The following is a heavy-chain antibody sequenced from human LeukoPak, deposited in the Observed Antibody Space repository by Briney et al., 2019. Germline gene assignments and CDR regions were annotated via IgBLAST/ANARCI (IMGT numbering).Heavy chain of an antibody. CDR3: AEDLYYDSSGPFDY. CDR2: IWYDGSNK. Sequence: GRSLRLSCAASGFTFSSYGMNWVRQAPGKGLEWVAVIWYDGSNKYYADSVKGRFTISRDNSKNTLYLQMNSLRAEDTAVYYCAEDLYYDSSGPFDYWGQGTLVTVSS. CDR1: GFTFSSYG. V-gene: IGHV3-33*06. D-gene: IGHD3-22*01. J-gene: IGHJ4*02.